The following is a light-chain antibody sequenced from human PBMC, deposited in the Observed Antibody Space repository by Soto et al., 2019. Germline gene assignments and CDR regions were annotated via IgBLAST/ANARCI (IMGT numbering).Light chain of an antibody. CDR2: GAS. CDR3: QQYGSSRWT. Sequence: EIVMTQSPATLSVSPGETASLSCRASQSAGNFLAWYQQKPGQAPRLLIYGASSRATGIPDRFSGSGSGTDFTLTISRLETEDFAVYYCQQYGSSRWTFGQGTKVDIK. V-gene: IGKV3-20*01. CDR1: QSAGNF. J-gene: IGKJ1*01.